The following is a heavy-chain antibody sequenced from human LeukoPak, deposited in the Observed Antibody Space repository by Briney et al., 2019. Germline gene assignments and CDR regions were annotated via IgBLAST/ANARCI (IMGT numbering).Heavy chain of an antibody. Sequence: GGSLRLSCAASGFTFSIYWMTWVRQAPGKGLEWVANIKQDGSERYYADSVRGRFTISRDNAKNSLYLQMNTLRDEDTALYYCARALRLSTGSYSPFDYWGQGTLVTVSS. D-gene: IGHD1-26*01. CDR3: ARALRLSTGSYSPFDY. J-gene: IGHJ4*02. V-gene: IGHV3-7*01. CDR2: IKQDGSER. CDR1: GFTFSIYW.